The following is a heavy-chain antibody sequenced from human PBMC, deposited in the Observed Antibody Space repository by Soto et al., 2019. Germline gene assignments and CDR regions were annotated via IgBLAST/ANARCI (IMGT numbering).Heavy chain of an antibody. V-gene: IGHV3-33*01. Sequence: QVQLVESGGGVVQPGRSLRLSCEASGFIFSSYGMHWVRQAPGKGLEWVAVIWYDGSDKNYADSVKGRFTITRDNSKNTLYMQMNSLRAEDTAVYYCESSNAWGQGTLVTVSS. CDR3: ESSNA. J-gene: IGHJ5*02. CDR2: IWYDGSDK. CDR1: GFIFSSYG.